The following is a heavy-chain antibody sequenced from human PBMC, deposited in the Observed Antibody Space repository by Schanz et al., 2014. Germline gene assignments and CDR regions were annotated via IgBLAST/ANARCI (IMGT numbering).Heavy chain of an antibody. D-gene: IGHD1-26*01. V-gene: IGHV3-NL1*01. CDR3: ARDHTTESYYSAGPPIDY. CDR1: GFTFSSYG. J-gene: IGHJ4*02. Sequence: QVQLVESGGGVVQPGRSLRLSCAASGFTFSSYGMHWVRQAPGKGLEWVSLISDSGDTAYYADSVKGRFTISRDNSKNTLFLQMNSLRAEDTAVYYCARDHTTESYYSAGPPIDYWGQGTLLTVSS. CDR2: ISDSGDTA.